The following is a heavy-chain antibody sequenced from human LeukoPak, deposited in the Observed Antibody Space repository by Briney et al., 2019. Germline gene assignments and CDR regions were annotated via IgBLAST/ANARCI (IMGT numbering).Heavy chain of an antibody. CDR1: GFTFSSYW. J-gene: IGHJ4*02. V-gene: IGHV3-21*01. CDR2: ISSSSSYI. D-gene: IGHD1-20*01. CDR3: AREAYNWNDVAYFDY. Sequence: GGSLRLSCAVSGFTFSSYWMSWVRQAPGKGLEWVSSISSSSSYIYYAGSVKGRFTISRDNAKNSLYLQMNSLRAEDTAVYYCAREAYNWNDVAYFDYWGQGTLVTVSS.